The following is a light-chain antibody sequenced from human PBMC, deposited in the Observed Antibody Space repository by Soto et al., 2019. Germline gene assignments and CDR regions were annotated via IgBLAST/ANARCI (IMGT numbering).Light chain of an antibody. CDR1: QSLLHRNGYTY. Sequence: DIVLTQSPLALPVTPGEPASISCKSSQSLLHRNGYTYLDWYLQRPGQSPQLLIFLASNRSSEVPDRFSGSGSATDFTLTISRVEAEDVGRYHCMQAQQGYTFGQGTKLEVK. CDR2: LAS. V-gene: IGKV2-28*01. CDR3: MQAQQGYT. J-gene: IGKJ2*01.